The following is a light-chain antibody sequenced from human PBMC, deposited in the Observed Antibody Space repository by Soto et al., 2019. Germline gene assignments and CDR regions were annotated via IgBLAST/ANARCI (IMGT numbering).Light chain of an antibody. J-gene: IGKJ4*01. CDR2: DAS. V-gene: IGKV3-11*01. Sequence: EIVLTQSPATMSLSPGERATLSCRTSQSVSRNLAWYQQKPGQAPRLLIYDASQRATGIAARFSGSGSGTDFTLNISSLEPEDFALYYCQHRSNWPAFGGGTKVEIK. CDR1: QSVSRN. CDR3: QHRSNWPA.